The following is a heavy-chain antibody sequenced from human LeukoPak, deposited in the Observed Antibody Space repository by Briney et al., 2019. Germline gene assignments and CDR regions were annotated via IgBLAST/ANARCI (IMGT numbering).Heavy chain of an antibody. CDR2: MYSGGST. CDR3: ALHINGDYESRFDP. D-gene: IGHD4-17*01. CDR1: GVTFSNYH. J-gene: IGHJ5*02. Sequence: GGSLRLFCAASGVTFSNYHMNWVRQALGKGLEWVSVMYSGGSTFYADSVTGRFTISRDNSKNTLNLQINSLRAEDTAIYYCALHINGDYESRFDPWGQGTLVT. V-gene: IGHV3-53*01.